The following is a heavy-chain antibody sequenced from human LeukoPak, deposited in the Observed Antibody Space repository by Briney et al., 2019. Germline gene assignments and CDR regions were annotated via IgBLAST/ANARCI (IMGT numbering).Heavy chain of an antibody. CDR2: IYYSGNT. D-gene: IGHD2-15*01. CDR1: GDSISTSNSY. Sequence: SETLSLTCTVSGDSISTSNSYWGWIRQPPGKGLEWIGSIYYSGNTYYNASLKSRVTISVDTSKNQFSLKFTSVTAADTAVYYCARGRRCSGGSCYSFYYYYMDVWGKGTTVTVSS. CDR3: ARGRRCSGGSCYSFYYYYMDV. J-gene: IGHJ6*03. V-gene: IGHV4-39*01.